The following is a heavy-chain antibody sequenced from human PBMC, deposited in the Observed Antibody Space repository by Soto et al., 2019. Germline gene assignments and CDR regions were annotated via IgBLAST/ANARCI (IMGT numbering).Heavy chain of an antibody. CDR2: ISRGGGTK. V-gene: IGHV3-30*03. J-gene: IGHJ4*02. D-gene: IGHD2-8*02. Sequence: QVQLVESGGGVVQPGRSLRLSCAASGFTVSSYGMHWVRQAPGKGLEWVAVISRGGGTKYYADSVKGRFTISRDNSRNTLFLEMNSLRGDDMAVYYCTGEVASGYWGQGTLVTVSS. CDR3: TGEVASGY. CDR1: GFTVSSYG.